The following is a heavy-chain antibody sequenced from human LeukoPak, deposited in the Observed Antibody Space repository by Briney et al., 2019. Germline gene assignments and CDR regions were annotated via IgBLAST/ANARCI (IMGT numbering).Heavy chain of an antibody. D-gene: IGHD3-3*01. CDR2: IKQDGSEK. Sequence: GGSLRPSCAASGFTFSSYWMSWVRQAPGKGLEWVANIKQDGSEKYYVDSVKGRFTISRDNAKNSLYLQMNSLRAEDTAVYYCARDLRYYDFWSGSGWFDPWGQGTLVTVSS. J-gene: IGHJ5*02. CDR3: ARDLRYYDFWSGSGWFDP. CDR1: GFTFSSYW. V-gene: IGHV3-7*01.